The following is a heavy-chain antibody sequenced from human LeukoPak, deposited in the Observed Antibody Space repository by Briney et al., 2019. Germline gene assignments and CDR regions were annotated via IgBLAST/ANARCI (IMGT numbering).Heavy chain of an antibody. CDR2: VYYSGTT. Sequence: TSETLSLTCSVSGGSISLSYYYWGWIRQPPGKALEWIGSVYYSGTTSYNPSLKSRVTISVDMSKNHFSLRLSSVTAADTAMYYCARGTLYSGWSYYFDYWGQGSQVTVSS. V-gene: IGHV4-39*07. CDR3: ARGTLYSGWSYYFDY. J-gene: IGHJ4*02. D-gene: IGHD6-19*01. CDR1: GGSISLSYYY.